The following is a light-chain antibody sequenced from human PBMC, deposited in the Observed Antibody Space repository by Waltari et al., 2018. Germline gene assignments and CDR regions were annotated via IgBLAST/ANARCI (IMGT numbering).Light chain of an antibody. CDR3: HSRDISGDVL. J-gene: IGLJ2*01. CDR1: SLRIYY. V-gene: IGLV3-19*01. Sequence: SSELTQDPAVSVALGQTVRITCQGDSLRIYYVSWFLQKPGQSPALVIYGKNSRPSGIPDRFSASSAGSTASLTIIGAQAEDEADYYCHSRDISGDVLIGGGTKLTVV. CDR2: GKN.